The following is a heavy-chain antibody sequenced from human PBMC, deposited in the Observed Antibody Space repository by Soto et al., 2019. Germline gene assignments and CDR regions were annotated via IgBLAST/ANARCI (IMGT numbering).Heavy chain of an antibody. D-gene: IGHD3-10*01. V-gene: IGHV1-8*01. CDR1: GYTFTRYD. Sequence: ASVKVSCKASGYTFTRYDINWVRQATGQGLEWMGWMNPNSGNTGYAQKFQGRVTMTRNTSISTAYMELSSLRSEDTAVYYCARARAMVRGVIITLGYWGQGTLVTVSS. J-gene: IGHJ4*02. CDR2: MNPNSGNT. CDR3: ARARAMVRGVIITLGY.